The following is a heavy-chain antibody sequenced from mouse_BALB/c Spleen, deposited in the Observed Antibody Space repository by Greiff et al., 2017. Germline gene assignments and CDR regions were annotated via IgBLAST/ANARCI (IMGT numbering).Heavy chain of an antibody. V-gene: IGHV1-77*01. D-gene: IGHD2-10*02. CDR2: IYPGSGNT. J-gene: IGHJ2*01. Sequence: QVQLQQSGAELARPGASVKLSCKASGYTFTDYYINWVKQRTGQGLEWIGEIYPGSGNTYYNEKFKGKATLTADKSSSTAYMQLSSLTSEDSAVYFCAREAYGNYVDYWGQGTTLTVSS. CDR3: AREAYGNYVDY. CDR1: GYTFTDYY.